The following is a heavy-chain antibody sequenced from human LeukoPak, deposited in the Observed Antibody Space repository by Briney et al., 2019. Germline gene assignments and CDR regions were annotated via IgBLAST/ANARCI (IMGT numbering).Heavy chain of an antibody. D-gene: IGHD2-15*01. Sequence: PGGSLRLSCAASGFTFSSYSMNWVRQAPGKGLEWVSSISSSSSYIYYADSVKGRFTISRDNAKNSLYLQMNSLRAEDTAVYYCARDKVPDCSGGSCYPVHYYGMDVWGQGTTVTVSS. CDR1: GFTFSSYS. CDR3: ARDKVPDCSGGSCYPVHYYGMDV. V-gene: IGHV3-21*01. J-gene: IGHJ6*02. CDR2: ISSSSSYI.